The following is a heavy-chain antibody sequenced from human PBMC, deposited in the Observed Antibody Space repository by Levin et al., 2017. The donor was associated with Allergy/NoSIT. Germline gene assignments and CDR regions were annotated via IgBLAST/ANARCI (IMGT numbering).Heavy chain of an antibody. J-gene: IGHJ4*02. D-gene: IGHD4-23*01. CDR2: ISADGLTT. V-gene: IGHV3-23*01. CDR3: GRDSVGNPTRRSDY. Sequence: LSLTCVASGFTFNLSDMSWVRQAPGKGPEWVSGISADGLTTDYADSVKGRLLISRDNSKNTVFLQMNSLRADDTAVYYCGRDSVGNPTRRSDYWGQGALVTVSS. CDR1: GFTFNLSD.